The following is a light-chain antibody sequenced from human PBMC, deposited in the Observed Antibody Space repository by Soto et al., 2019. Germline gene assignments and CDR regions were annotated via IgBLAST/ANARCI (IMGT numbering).Light chain of an antibody. V-gene: IGLV2-14*03. CDR1: SSDVGGSNY. CDR2: DVS. CDR3: SSYTSSAPGVL. Sequence: QSALTQPASVSGSPGQSITISCSGTSSDVGGSNYVSWYQQHPGEAPKLMIYDVSYRPSGVSNRFSGSKSGNTASLTISGLQAEDEAHYFCSSYTSSAPGVLFGGGTKLTVL. J-gene: IGLJ2*01.